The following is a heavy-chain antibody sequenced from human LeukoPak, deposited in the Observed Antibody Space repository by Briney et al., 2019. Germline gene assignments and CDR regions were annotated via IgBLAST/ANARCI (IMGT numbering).Heavy chain of an antibody. CDR2: INHSGST. D-gene: IGHD2-15*01. V-gene: IGHV4-34*01. CDR1: GGSFSGYY. J-gene: IGHJ3*02. CDR3: AGGPQVLRYCSGGSCYSPDI. Sequence: SETLSLTCAVYGGSFSGYYWSWIRQPPGKGLEWIGEINHSGSTNYNPSLKSRVTISVDTSKNQFSLKLSSVTAADTAVYYCAGGPQVLRYCSGGSCYSPDIWGQGTMVTVSS.